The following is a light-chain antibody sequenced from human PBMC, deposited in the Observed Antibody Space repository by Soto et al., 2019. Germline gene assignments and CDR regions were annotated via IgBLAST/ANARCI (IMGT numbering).Light chain of an antibody. CDR3: QQYGSSPPMYT. J-gene: IGKJ2*01. CDR2: GAS. CDR1: QSGSSSY. Sequence: EIVLTRSPGTLSLSPGERATLPCRASQSGSSSYLAWYQQKPGQAPRLLIYGASSRATGIPDRFSGSGSGTDFTLTISRLEPEDFAVYYCQQYGSSPPMYTFGQGTKLEIK. V-gene: IGKV3-20*01.